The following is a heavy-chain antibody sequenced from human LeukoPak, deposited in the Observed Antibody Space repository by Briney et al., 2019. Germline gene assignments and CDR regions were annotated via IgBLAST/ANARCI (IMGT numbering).Heavy chain of an antibody. J-gene: IGHJ5*02. V-gene: IGHV4-30-4*01. CDR3: ARGYSNYGYLLDWFDP. CDR2: IYYSGIT. Sequence: SQTLSLTCTVSGGSISSGDYYWSWIRQPPGTGLEWIGYIYYSGITYYNPSLKSRVTMSVDTSKNQFSLNLNSVTAADTAVYYCARGYSNYGYLLDWFDPWGQGTLVTVSS. D-gene: IGHD4-11*01. CDR1: GGSISSGDYY.